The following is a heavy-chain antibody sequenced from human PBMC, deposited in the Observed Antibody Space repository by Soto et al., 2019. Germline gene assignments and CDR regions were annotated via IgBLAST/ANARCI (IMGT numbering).Heavy chain of an antibody. CDR3: ARLEAYYDSSGYFDY. CDR2: IYYSGST. D-gene: IGHD3-22*01. Sequence: PSETLSLTCAVYGGSFSGYYWSWIRQPPGKGLEWIGYIYYSGSTNYNPSLKSRVTISVDTSKNQFSLKLSSVTAADTAVYYCARLEAYYDSSGYFDYWGQGTLVTVSS. V-gene: IGHV4-59*01. CDR1: GGSFSGYY. J-gene: IGHJ4*02.